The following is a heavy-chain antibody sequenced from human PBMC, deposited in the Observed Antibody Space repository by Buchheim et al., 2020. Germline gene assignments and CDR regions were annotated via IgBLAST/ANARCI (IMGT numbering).Heavy chain of an antibody. CDR2: SLFSGST. CDR3: ARSQKLSRKNYYYYMDV. J-gene: IGHJ6*03. D-gene: IGHD6-13*01. V-gene: IGHV4-39*01. Sequence: QLQLQESGPGLVKPSETLSLTCTVSGGSISSSSYYWGWIRQPPGKGLGWIGGSLFSGSTYYNPSLKSQFPIFVDTPKKQFPLKRSCVAAADTAVYYCARSQKLSRKNYYYYMDVWGKGTT. CDR1: GGSISSSSYY.